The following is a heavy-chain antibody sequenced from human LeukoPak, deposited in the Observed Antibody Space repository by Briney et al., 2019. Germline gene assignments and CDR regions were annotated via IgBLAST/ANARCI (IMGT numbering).Heavy chain of an antibody. V-gene: IGHV1-69*05. J-gene: IGHJ6*03. D-gene: IGHD5-18*01. CDR3: ARGVDTAMHFYYYYMDV. Sequence: SVKVSCKASGGNFNTYAISWVRQAPGQGLEWMGGIIPIFGTGNYAQKFQGRVTITRNTSISTAYMELSSLRSEDTAVYYCARGVDTAMHFYYYYMDVWGKGTTVTVSS. CDR1: GGNFNTYA. CDR2: IIPIFGTG.